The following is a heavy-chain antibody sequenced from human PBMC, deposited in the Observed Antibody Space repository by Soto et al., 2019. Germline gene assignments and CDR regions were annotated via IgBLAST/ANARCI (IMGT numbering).Heavy chain of an antibody. CDR3: EGESGENWSYEAY. D-gene: IGHD1-7*01. J-gene: IGHJ4*02. CDR1: GDTITSFS. CDR2: ISTTGNT. V-gene: IGHV4-4*07. Sequence: NPSETLSLTCTVSGDTITSFSLNWIRQSAGKGLEWIGRISTTGNTHYNPSLESRVTMSLDTSKNQFSLKLTSVTAADTAVYYCEGESGENWSYEAYWGQGTLVTVS.